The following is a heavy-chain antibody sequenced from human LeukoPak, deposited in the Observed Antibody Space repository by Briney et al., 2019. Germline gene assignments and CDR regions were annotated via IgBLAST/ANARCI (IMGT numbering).Heavy chain of an antibody. J-gene: IGHJ6*03. CDR2: IYTSGST. Sequence: SETLSLTCTVSGGSISSYYWSWIRQPAGKGLEWIGRIYTSGSTNYNPSLKSRVTMSVDTSKNQFSLKLSSVTAADTAVYYCARDLLGYCSSTSCQTREYYYYYYMDVWGKGTTVTISS. CDR3: ARDLLGYCSSTSCQTREYYYYYYMDV. CDR1: GGSISSYY. D-gene: IGHD2-2*01. V-gene: IGHV4-4*07.